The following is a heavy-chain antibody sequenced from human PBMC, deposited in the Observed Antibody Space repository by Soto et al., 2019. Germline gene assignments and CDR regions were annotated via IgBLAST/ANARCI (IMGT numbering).Heavy chain of an antibody. V-gene: IGHV4-39*01. Sequence: QLQLQESGPGLVKPSETLSLTCTVSGGSISSSSYYWGWIRQPPGKGLEWIGSIYYSGSTYYNPSLKSRVTISVDTSKNQFSLKLSSVTAADTAVYYCGGYGERFNYYYLDYWGQGTLVTVSS. J-gene: IGHJ4*02. CDR1: GGSISSSSYY. CDR3: GGYGERFNYYYLDY. D-gene: IGHD4-17*01. CDR2: IYYSGST.